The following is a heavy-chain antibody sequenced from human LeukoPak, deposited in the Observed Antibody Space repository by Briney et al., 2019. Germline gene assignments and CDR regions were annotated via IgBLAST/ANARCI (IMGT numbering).Heavy chain of an antibody. V-gene: IGHV3-33*01. Sequence: GGSLRLSCAASGFTFSSYGMHWVRQAPGKGLEWVAVIWYDGSNKYYADSVKGRFTISRDNSKNTLYLQMNSRRAEDTAVYYCARDLLAGQFDYWGQGTLVTVSS. CDR3: ARDLLAGQFDY. J-gene: IGHJ4*02. CDR1: GFTFSSYG. CDR2: IWYDGSNK. D-gene: IGHD3-9*01.